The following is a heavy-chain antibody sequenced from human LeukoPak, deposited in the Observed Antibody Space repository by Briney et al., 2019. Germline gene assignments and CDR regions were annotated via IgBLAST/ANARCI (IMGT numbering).Heavy chain of an antibody. D-gene: IGHD3-10*01. CDR3: ARVTPGEVGSFDY. V-gene: IGHV3-7*01. J-gene: IGHJ4*02. CDR1: GFIFSRYW. CDR2: INQGGSEK. Sequence: PGGSLRLSCAASGFIFSRYWMSWVRRAPGKGLEWVADINQGGSEKFYVDSVKGRFTISRDNARNSLYLQMNSLRAEDTAIYYCARVTPGEVGSFDYWGQGTLVTVSS.